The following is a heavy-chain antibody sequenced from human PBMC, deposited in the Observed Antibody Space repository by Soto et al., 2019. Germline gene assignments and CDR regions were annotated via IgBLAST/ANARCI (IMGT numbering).Heavy chain of an antibody. CDR1: GYTFTSYA. D-gene: IGHD6-13*01. Sequence: GASVKVSCKASGYTFTSYAMHWVRQAPGQRLEWMGWINAGNGNTKYSQKFQGRVAITRDTSASTAYMELSSLRSEDTAVYYCARAIAAAAFGPWGQGTLVTVSS. CDR2: INAGNGNT. CDR3: ARAIAAAAFGP. V-gene: IGHV1-3*01. J-gene: IGHJ5*02.